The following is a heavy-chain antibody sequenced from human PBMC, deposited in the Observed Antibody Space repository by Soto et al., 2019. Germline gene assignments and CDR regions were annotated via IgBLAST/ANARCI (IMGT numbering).Heavy chain of an antibody. J-gene: IGHJ5*02. CDR2: INHSGST. V-gene: IGHV4-34*01. D-gene: IGHD2-15*01. CDR3: ARVALGYCSGGSCYSAGFDP. CDR1: GGSFSGYY. Sequence: SETLSLTCAVYGGSFSGYYWSWIRQPPGKGLEWSGEINHSGSTKSNPSLKSRVTISVDTSKNQFSLKLSSVSAADTAVYYCARVALGYCSGGSCYSAGFDPWGQGTLVTVSS.